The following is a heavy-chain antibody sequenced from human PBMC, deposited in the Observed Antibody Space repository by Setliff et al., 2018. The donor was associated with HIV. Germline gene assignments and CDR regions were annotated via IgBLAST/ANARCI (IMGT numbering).Heavy chain of an antibody. CDR3: ARWNAFDI. Sequence: GGSLRLSCAASGFTVSSNYMSWVRQAPGKGLEWVSVIYIVGSTYYADSVKGRFTISRDNSKNTLYLQMNSLRAEDTAVYYCARWNAFDIWGQGTMVTVSS. CDR1: GFTVSSNY. CDR2: IYIVGST. V-gene: IGHV3-66*02. J-gene: IGHJ3*02.